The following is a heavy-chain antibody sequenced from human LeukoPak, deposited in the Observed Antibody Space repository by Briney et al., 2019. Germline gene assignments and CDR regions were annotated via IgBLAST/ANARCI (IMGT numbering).Heavy chain of an antibody. Sequence: SETLSLTCTVSGDSISNYYWSWIRQPPGKGLEWLGYIYYSGSTNYNPSLKSRVTMSVDTSKNQFSLKLSSVTAADTAVYYCARDKKRGIAAAGTFDYWGQGTLVTVSS. CDR3: ARDKKRGIAAAGTFDY. CDR2: IYYSGST. D-gene: IGHD6-13*01. CDR1: GDSISNYY. J-gene: IGHJ4*02. V-gene: IGHV4-59*12.